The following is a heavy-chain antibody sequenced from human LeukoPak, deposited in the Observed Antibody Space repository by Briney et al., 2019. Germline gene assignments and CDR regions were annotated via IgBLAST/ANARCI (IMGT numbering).Heavy chain of an antibody. V-gene: IGHV4-4*07. J-gene: IGHJ3*02. Sequence: SETLSLTCTVSGGFISSYYWSWIRQPAGKGLEWIGRIYTSGSTNYNPSLKSRVTMSVDTSKNQFSLKLSSVTAADTAVYYCARVGWSGSAFDIWGQGTMVTVSS. CDR1: GGFISSYY. CDR2: IYTSGST. D-gene: IGHD3-3*01. CDR3: ARVGWSGSAFDI.